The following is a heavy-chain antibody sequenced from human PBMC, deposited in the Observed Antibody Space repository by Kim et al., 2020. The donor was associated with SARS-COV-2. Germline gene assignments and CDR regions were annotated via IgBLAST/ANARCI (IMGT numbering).Heavy chain of an antibody. J-gene: IGHJ4*02. D-gene: IGHD6-13*01. CDR2: IRSKANSYAT. V-gene: IGHV3-73*01. CDR3: TRAAAGTTGSYVPPNFDY. Sequence: GGSLRLSCAASGFTFSGSAMHLVRQASGKGLEWVGRIRSKANSYATAYAASVKGRFTISRDDSKNTAYLQMNSLKTEDTAVYYCTRAAAGTTGSYVPPNFDYWGQGTLVTVSS. CDR1: GFTFSGSA.